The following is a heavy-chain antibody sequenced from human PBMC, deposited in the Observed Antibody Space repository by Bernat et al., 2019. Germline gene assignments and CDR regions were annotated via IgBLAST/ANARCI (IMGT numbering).Heavy chain of an antibody. CDR3: ARPYYYASRGYYDFGY. CDR2: ISDDGSNK. Sequence: QVQLVGSGGGVVNPGGSLSLPCPASGFPFSSFAMPWFGQAPGRGLGWVAVISDDGSNKYYADSVKGRFTISRDNSNNTLYLQMNSLRVKDTAVYYCARPYYYASRGYYDFGYWGQGTLVTVSS. V-gene: IGHV3-30-3*01. D-gene: IGHD3-22*01. J-gene: IGHJ4*02. CDR1: GFPFSSFA.